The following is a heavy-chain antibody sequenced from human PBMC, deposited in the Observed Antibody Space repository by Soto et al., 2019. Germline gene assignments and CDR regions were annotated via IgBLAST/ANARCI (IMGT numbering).Heavy chain of an antibody. J-gene: IGHJ5*02. V-gene: IGHV1-18*01. D-gene: IGHD3-3*01. CDR1: GYTFTSYG. Sequence: GASVKVSCKASGYTFTSYGISWVRQAPGQGLEWMGWISAYNGNTNYAQKLQGRVTMTTDTSTSTAYMELRSLRSDDTAVYYCARVSPQSYDFWSGYLRGRGWFDPWGQGTLVTVS. CDR2: ISAYNGNT. CDR3: ARVSPQSYDFWSGYLRGRGWFDP.